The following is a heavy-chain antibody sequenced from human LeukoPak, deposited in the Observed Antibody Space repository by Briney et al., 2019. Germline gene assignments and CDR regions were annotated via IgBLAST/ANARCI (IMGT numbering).Heavy chain of an antibody. CDR2: INHSGST. D-gene: IGHD3-3*01. J-gene: IGHJ4*02. CDR3: ARARYYDFWSGPRGPTPFDY. CDR1: GGSFSGYY. Sequence: SETLSLTCAVYGGSFSGYYWSWIRQPPGEGLEWIGEINHSGSTNYNPSPKSRVTISVDTSKNRFSLKLSSVTAADTAVYYCARARYYDFWSGPRGPTPFDYWGQGTLVTVSS. V-gene: IGHV4-34*01.